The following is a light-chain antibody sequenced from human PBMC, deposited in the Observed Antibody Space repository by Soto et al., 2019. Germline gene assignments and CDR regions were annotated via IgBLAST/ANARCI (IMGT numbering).Light chain of an antibody. J-gene: IGKJ1*01. CDR2: AAS. CDR1: QTVPRDF. CDR3: QQYNSYST. Sequence: EIVLTQSPGTVSLSPGERATLSCRASQTVPRDFVAWYQQKPGQAPRLLIYAASSLESGVPSRFSGSGSGTEFTLTISSLQPDDFATYYCQQYNSYSTFGQGTKVDIK. V-gene: IGKV3-20*01.